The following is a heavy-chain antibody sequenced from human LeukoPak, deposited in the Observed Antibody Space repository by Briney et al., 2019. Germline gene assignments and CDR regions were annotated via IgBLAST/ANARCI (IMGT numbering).Heavy chain of an antibody. J-gene: IGHJ4*02. D-gene: IGHD2-15*01. Sequence: PGGSLRLSCAASGFTFSSYGMHWVRQAPGKGLEWVAFIRYDGSNKYYADSVKGRFTISRDNSKNTLYLQMNSLRAEDTAVYYCAKAGRDIVVGDAYVGFDYWGQGTLVTVSS. CDR2: IRYDGSNK. V-gene: IGHV3-30*02. CDR3: AKAGRDIVVGDAYVGFDY. CDR1: GFTFSSYG.